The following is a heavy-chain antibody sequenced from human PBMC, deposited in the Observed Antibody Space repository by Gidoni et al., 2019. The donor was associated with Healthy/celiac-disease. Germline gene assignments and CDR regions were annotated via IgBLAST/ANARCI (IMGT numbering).Heavy chain of an antibody. CDR2: IYYSGST. Sequence: QVQLQESGPGLGKPSQTLSLTCTVSGGSISSGDYYWSWIRQPPGKGLEWIGYIYYSGSTYYNPSLKSRVTISVDTSKNQFSLQLSSVTAADTAVYYCARDTDIVVVPAASENPRYGMDVWGQGTTVTVSS. CDR1: GGSISSGDYY. D-gene: IGHD2-2*01. V-gene: IGHV4-30-4*01. J-gene: IGHJ6*02. CDR3: ARDTDIVVVPAASENPRYGMDV.